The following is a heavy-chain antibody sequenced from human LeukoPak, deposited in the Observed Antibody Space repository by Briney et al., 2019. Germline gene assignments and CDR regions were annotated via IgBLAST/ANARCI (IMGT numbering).Heavy chain of an antibody. Sequence: GATVKISCKASGYTFTDYYMHWVQQAPGKGLEWMGRVDPEDGETIYAEKFQGRVTITADTSTDTAYMELSSLRSEDTAVYYCATSPGTLTGDLGYWGQETLVTVSS. D-gene: IGHD7-27*01. CDR2: VDPEDGET. CDR3: ATSPGTLTGDLGY. CDR1: GYTFTDYY. J-gene: IGHJ4*02. V-gene: IGHV1-69-2*01.